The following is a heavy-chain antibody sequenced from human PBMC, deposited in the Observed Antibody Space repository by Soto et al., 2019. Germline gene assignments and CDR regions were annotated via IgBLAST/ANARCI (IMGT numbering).Heavy chain of an antibody. D-gene: IGHD3-22*01. Sequence: QVQLQESGPGLVKPSQTLSLTCTVSGGSISSGDYYWSWIRQPPGKGLEWIRYIYYSGSTYYNPSLKSRVTISVDTSKNQFSLKLSSVTAADTAVYYCARGGDYYDSSGYYGPGYFDLWGRGTLVTVSS. J-gene: IGHJ2*01. V-gene: IGHV4-30-4*01. CDR3: ARGGDYYDSSGYYGPGYFDL. CDR2: IYYSGST. CDR1: GGSISSGDYY.